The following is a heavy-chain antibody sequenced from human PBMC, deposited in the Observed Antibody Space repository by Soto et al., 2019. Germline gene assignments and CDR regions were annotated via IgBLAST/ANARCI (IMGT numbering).Heavy chain of an antibody. CDR2: ISAYNGNT. CDR1: GYTFTSYG. D-gene: IGHD6-19*01. V-gene: IGHV1-18*01. Sequence: GASVKVSCKASGYTFTSYGISWVRQAPGQGLEWMGWISAYNGNTNYAQKLQGRVTMTEDTSTDTAYMELSSLRSEDTAVYYCATPHSSGWPRSVSYFDEWGQGTLVTVSS. J-gene: IGHJ4*02. CDR3: ATPHSSGWPRSVSYFDE.